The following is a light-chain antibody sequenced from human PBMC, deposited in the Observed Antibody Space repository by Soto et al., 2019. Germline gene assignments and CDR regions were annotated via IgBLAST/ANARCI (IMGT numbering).Light chain of an antibody. CDR3: SSYTSRSTSV. CDR2: EVS. V-gene: IGLV2-14*01. Sequence: QSVLTQPASVSGSPGQSITISCSGTSSDIGSYNYVSWYQQHPGKAPKLLIFEVSNRPSGTSNRFSGSKSGNTASLTISGLQGDDEAEYYCSSYTSRSTSVFGTGTKVTV. J-gene: IGLJ1*01. CDR1: SSDIGSYNY.